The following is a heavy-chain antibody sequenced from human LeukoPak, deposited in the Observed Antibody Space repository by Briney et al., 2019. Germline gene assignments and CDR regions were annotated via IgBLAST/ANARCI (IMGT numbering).Heavy chain of an antibody. CDR3: ARISSDYDILTGYRKVYYYYYMDV. CDR1: GGSISSYY. D-gene: IGHD3-9*01. V-gene: IGHV4-4*07. Sequence: SETLSLTCTVSGGSISSYYWSWIRQPAGKGLEWIGRIYTSGSTNYNPSLKSRVTMSVDTSKNQFSLKLSSVTAADTAVYYCARISSDYDILTGYRKVYYYYYMDVWGKGTTVTVSS. CDR2: IYTSGST. J-gene: IGHJ6*03.